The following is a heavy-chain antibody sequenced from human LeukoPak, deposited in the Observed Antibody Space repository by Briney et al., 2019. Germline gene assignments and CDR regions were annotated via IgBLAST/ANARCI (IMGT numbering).Heavy chain of an antibody. CDR1: GFSVSSNY. CDR2: LYAGGGA. CDR3: AKAVSYADYYFDS. V-gene: IGHV3-53*01. D-gene: IGHD4-17*01. J-gene: IGHJ4*02. Sequence: GGSLRLSCAASGFSVSSNYMSWVRQAPGKGPEWVSILYAGGGAYYAESVKGRFTISRDNSKNTLYLQMNSLKGEDTAVYYCAKAVSYADYYFDSWGQGTLVTVSS.